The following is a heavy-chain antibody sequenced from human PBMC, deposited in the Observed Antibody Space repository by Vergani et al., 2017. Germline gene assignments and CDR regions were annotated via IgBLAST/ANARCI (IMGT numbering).Heavy chain of an antibody. CDR2: ISGSGGST. J-gene: IGHJ5*02. Sequence: VQLVESGGGVVQPGRSLRLSCAASGFTFSSYAMSWVRQAPGKGLEWVSAISGSGGSTYYADSVKGRFPISRDNYTNTLYLQMNSLRTEDTAVYYCAKGPVVPAAISWFDPWGQGTLVTVSS. V-gene: IGHV3-23*04. CDR3: AKGPVVPAAISWFDP. CDR1: GFTFSSYA. D-gene: IGHD2-2*01.